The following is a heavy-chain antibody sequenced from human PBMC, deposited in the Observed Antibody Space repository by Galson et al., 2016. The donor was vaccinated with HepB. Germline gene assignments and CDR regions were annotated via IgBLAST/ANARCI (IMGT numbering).Heavy chain of an antibody. CDR2: ISASGTDT. D-gene: IGHD1-26*01. J-gene: IGHJ6*02. V-gene: IGHV3-23*01. CDR3: ATGGGRRSKYYGMDV. CDR1: GFTFGNYP. Sequence: SLRLSCAASGFTFGNYPMMWVRQTSEKGLEWLSRISASGTDTHLADSVKGRFTISRDNAKNTLYLQMNSLSAEDTAVYYCATGGGRRSKYYGMDVWGHGTMVTVSS.